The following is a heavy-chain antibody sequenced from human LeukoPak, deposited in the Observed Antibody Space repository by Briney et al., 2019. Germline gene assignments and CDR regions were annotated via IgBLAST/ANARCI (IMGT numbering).Heavy chain of an antibody. D-gene: IGHD2-2*01. CDR2: ISDSGGTT. CDR3: AKDPAHIVVVPAEDAFDI. V-gene: IGHV3-23*01. Sequence: GGSLRLSCTASGFIFSNYAMSWVRQAPGKGLEWVSAISDSGGTTYHADSVKARFSISRDNPKNTLYLRMNSLRAEDTAVYYCAKDPAHIVVVPAEDAFDIWGQGTMVTVSS. CDR1: GFIFSNYA. J-gene: IGHJ3*02.